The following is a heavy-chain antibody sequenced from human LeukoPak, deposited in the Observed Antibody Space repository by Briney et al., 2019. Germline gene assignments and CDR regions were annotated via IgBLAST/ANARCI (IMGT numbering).Heavy chain of an antibody. J-gene: IGHJ4*02. CDR3: ARVGNAVWFGELSPYFNY. CDR2: IYYSGST. Sequence: PSETLSLTCTVSGGSISSYYWSWIRQPPGKGLEWIGYIYYSGSTNYNPSLTSRVTISVDTSKNQFSLKLSSVTAADTAVYYCARVGNAVWFGELSPYFNYWGQGTLVTVSS. D-gene: IGHD3-10*01. V-gene: IGHV4-59*01. CDR1: GGSISSYY.